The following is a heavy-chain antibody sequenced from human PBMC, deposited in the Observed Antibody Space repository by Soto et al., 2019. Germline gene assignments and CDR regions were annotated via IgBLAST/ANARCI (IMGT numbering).Heavy chain of an antibody. J-gene: IGHJ4*02. D-gene: IGHD5-12*01. CDR1: GFTFSSYS. V-gene: IGHV3-21*01. CDR2: ISSSSSYI. Sequence: EVQLVESGGGLVKPGGSLRLSCAASGFTFSSYSMNWVRQAPGKGLEWVSSISSSSSYIYYADSVKGRFTISRDNAKNSLYLQMNSLRAEDTAVYYCARGPFIVATIKYFDYWGQGTLVTVSS. CDR3: ARGPFIVATIKYFDY.